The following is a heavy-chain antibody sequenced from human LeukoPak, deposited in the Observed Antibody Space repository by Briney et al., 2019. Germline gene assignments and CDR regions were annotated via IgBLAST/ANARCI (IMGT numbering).Heavy chain of an antibody. D-gene: IGHD3-22*01. V-gene: IGHV4-4*02. Sequence: SETLSLTCAVSGGSISSSNWWSWVRQPPGKGLEWIGEIYHSGSTNYNPFLKSRVTISVDKSKNQFSLKLSSVTAADSAVYYCARDGDTSGYYFFDYWGQGTLVTVSS. CDR1: GGSISSSNW. J-gene: IGHJ4*02. CDR2: IYHSGST. CDR3: ARDGDTSGYYFFDY.